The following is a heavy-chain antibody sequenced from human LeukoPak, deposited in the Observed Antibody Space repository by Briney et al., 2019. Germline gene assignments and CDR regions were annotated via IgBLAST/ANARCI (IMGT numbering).Heavy chain of an antibody. CDR3: ARRRSVAANLDY. V-gene: IGHV1-2*02. CDR2: INPNSGGT. D-gene: IGHD2-21*02. Sequence: ASVKVSCKASGYTFTGYYMHWVRQAPGQGLEWMGWINPNSGGTNYAQKFQGRVTMTRDTSISTAYMELSRLRSDDTAVYYCARRRSVAANLDYWGQGTLVTVSS. CDR1: GYTFTGYY. J-gene: IGHJ4*02.